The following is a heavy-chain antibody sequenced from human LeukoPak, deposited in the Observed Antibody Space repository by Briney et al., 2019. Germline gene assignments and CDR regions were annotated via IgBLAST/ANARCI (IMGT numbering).Heavy chain of an antibody. J-gene: IGHJ5*02. Sequence: GGSLRLSCAASGFTVSNNYMSWVRQAPGKGLEWVSSISSSSSYIYYADSVKGRFTISRDNAKNSLYLQMNSLRAEDTAVYYCARSIEVYGDYVGWFDPWGQGTLVTVSS. V-gene: IGHV3-21*01. CDR3: ARSIEVYGDYVGWFDP. D-gene: IGHD4-17*01. CDR1: GFTVSNNY. CDR2: ISSSSSYI.